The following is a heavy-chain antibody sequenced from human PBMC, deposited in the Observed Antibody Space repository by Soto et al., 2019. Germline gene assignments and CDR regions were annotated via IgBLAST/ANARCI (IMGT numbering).Heavy chain of an antibody. V-gene: IGHV2-26*01. D-gene: IGHD6-19*01. J-gene: IGHJ5*02. CDR3: ARRHLAVAVSPWFDP. CDR1: GLSITDSEMG. CDR2: MDLSGEK. Sequence: QVTLKESGPVLVKPTETLTLRCTVSGLSITDSEMGVSWIRQPPGQPLEWLAHMDLSGEKYYRTFLKSILAISKDTSKSQIVLTMTNMDPADTATYYCARRHLAVAVSPWFDPWGQGIPVTVSS.